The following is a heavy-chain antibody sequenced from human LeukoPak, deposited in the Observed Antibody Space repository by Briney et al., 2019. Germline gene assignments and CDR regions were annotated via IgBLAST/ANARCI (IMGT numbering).Heavy chain of an antibody. D-gene: IGHD3-10*01. V-gene: IGHV3-9*03. CDR1: GFTFDDYA. J-gene: IGHJ4*02. CDR3: AKDFSGFYGSGSSFDY. CDR2: ISWNSGSI. Sequence: GGSLRLSCAASGFTFDDYATHWVRQAPGKGLEWVSGISWNSGSIGYADSVKGRFTISRDNAKNSLYLQMISLRAEDMALYYCAKDFSGFYGSGSSFDYWGQGTLVTVSS.